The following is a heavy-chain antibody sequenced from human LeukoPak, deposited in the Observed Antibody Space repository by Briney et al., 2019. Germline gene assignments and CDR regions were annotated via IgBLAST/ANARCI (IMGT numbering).Heavy chain of an antibody. Sequence: PGGSLRLSCAASGFTFSSYAMHWVRQAPGKGLEWVAVIAYDATNKFCADSVKGRFTISRDNSENTLYLQLNSLRAEDTAVYYCARAQLGIDYWGQGNLVTVSS. J-gene: IGHJ4*02. D-gene: IGHD5-18*01. V-gene: IGHV3-30*04. CDR2: IAYDATNK. CDR3: ARAQLGIDY. CDR1: GFTFSSYA.